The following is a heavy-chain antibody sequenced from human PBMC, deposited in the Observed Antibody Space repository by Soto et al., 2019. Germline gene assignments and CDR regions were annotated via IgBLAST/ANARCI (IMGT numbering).Heavy chain of an antibody. CDR3: TTDQYYDSSGYPYYFDY. J-gene: IGHJ4*02. CDR1: GFTFSNAW. CDR2: IKSKTDGGTT. Sequence: EVPLVESGGGLVKPGGSLRLSCAASGFTFSNAWMSWVRQAPGKGLEWVGRIKSKTDGGTTDYAAPVKGRFTISRDDSKNTLYLQMNSLKTEDTAVYYCTTDQYYDSSGYPYYFDYWGQGTLVTVSS. D-gene: IGHD3-22*01. V-gene: IGHV3-15*01.